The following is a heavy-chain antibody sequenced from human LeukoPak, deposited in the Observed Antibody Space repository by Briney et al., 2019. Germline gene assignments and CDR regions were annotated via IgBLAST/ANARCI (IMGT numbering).Heavy chain of an antibody. Sequence: GGSLRLSCAASGFTFGDYAMHWVRQAPGKGLEWVSGISWNSGSIGYADSVTGRFTISRDNAKTSMYLQITSLRAQDTALYYCAKDYGAFEWGRFAYWGQGTLVPVSS. CDR2: ISWNSGSI. J-gene: IGHJ4*02. CDR3: AKDYGAFEWGRFAY. CDR1: GFTFGDYA. D-gene: IGHD3-3*01. V-gene: IGHV3-9*01.